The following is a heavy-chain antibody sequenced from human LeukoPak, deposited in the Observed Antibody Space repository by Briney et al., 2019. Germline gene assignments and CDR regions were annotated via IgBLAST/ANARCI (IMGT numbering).Heavy chain of an antibody. D-gene: IGHD6-19*01. Sequence: GGSLRLSCAASGFTFSSYWMHWVRQVPGKGLVWVSRINSDGSSRSYVDSVMGRFTISRDNAKNTLYLQLDSLRAEDTAVYYCARGLAVAGSSWFDPWGQGTLVTVSS. V-gene: IGHV3-74*01. J-gene: IGHJ5*02. CDR1: GFTFSSYW. CDR2: INSDGSSR. CDR3: ARGLAVAGSSWFDP.